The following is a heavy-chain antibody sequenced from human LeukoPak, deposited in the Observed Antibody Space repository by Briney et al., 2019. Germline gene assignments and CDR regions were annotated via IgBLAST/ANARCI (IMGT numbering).Heavy chain of an antibody. D-gene: IGHD6-19*01. CDR3: ARSKWLPQTEYYYYMDV. CDR2: IYPGDSDT. Sequence: GESLKISCKGSGYRFTSYWIGWVRQMPGKGLEWMGIIYPGDSDTRYSPSFQGQVTISADKSISTAYLQWSSLKASDTAMYYCARSKWLPQTEYYYYMDVWGKGTTVTISS. J-gene: IGHJ6*03. V-gene: IGHV5-51*01. CDR1: GYRFTSYW.